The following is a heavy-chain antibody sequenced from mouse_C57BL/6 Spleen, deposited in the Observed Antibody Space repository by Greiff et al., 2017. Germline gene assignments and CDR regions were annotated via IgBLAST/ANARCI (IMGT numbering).Heavy chain of an antibody. CDR1: GYTFTDYN. D-gene: IGHD2-4*01. CDR3: ARGLRQDYYAMDY. V-gene: IGHV1-18*01. CDR2: INPNNGGT. Sequence: VQLKQSGPELVKPGASVKIPCKASGYTFTDYNMDWVKQSHGKSLEWIGDINPNNGGTIYNQKFKGKATLTVDKSSSTAYMELRSLTSEDTAVYYCARGLRQDYYAMDYWGQGTSVTVSS. J-gene: IGHJ4*01.